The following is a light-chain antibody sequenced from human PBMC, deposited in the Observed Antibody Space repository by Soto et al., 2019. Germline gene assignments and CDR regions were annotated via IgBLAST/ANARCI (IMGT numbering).Light chain of an antibody. V-gene: IGLV2-14*01. CDR2: EDD. CDR1: SSDVGGYNY. CDR3: CSYLGSSTV. Sequence: QSVLTQPASVSGSPGQSITISCTGTSSDVGGYNYVSWYQQHPGKAPKVIIYEDDKRPSGVSNRFSGSKSGDTASLTISGLQSEDEAAYYCCSYLGSSTVFGGGTQLTVL. J-gene: IGLJ7*01.